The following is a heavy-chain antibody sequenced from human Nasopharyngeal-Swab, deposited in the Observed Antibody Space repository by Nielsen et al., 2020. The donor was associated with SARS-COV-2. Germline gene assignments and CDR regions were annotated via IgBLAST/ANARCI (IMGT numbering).Heavy chain of an antibody. V-gene: IGHV1-18*04. CDR1: GYTFTSYG. Sequence: ASVKVSCKASGYTFTSYGISWVRQAPGQGLEWMGWISAYNGNTNYAQKLQGRVTMTTGTSTSTAYMELRSLRSDDTAVYYCAREVSYGDHRYGMDVWGQGTTVTVSS. CDR3: AREVSYGDHRYGMDV. CDR2: ISAYNGNT. D-gene: IGHD4-17*01. J-gene: IGHJ6*02.